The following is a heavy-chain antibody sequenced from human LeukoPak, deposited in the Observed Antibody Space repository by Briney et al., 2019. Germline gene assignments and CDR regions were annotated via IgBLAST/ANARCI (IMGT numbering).Heavy chain of an antibody. CDR2: ISGSGGST. CDR3: ARYVDSSGYPDY. V-gene: IGHV3-23*01. D-gene: IGHD3-22*01. J-gene: IGHJ4*02. CDR1: GFTFSSYA. Sequence: GGSLRLSCAASGFTFSSYAMSWVRQAPGKGLEWVSAISGSGGSTYYADSVKGRFTISRDNSKSTLYLQMNSLRAEDTAVYYCARYVDSSGYPDYWGQGTLVTVSS.